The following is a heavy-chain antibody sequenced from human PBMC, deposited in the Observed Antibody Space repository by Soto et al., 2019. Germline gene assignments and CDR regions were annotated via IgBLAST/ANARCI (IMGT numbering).Heavy chain of an antibody. D-gene: IGHD3-16*01. CDR3: ARDRLMITFGGVGDGRWFAFDI. Sequence: QVQLVQSGAEVKKPGSSVKVSCKASGGTFSSYAISWVRQAPGQGLEWMGGIIPIFGTANYGQKFQGRVTMTPDESPSAAYMELRSLRSEGTAVYYCARDRLMITFGGVGDGRWFAFDIWGQGTMVTVSS. V-gene: IGHV1-69*05. J-gene: IGHJ3*02. CDR1: GGTFSSYA. CDR2: IIPIFGTA.